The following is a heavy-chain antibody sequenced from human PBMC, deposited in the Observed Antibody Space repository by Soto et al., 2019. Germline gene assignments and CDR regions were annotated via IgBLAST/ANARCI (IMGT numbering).Heavy chain of an antibody. V-gene: IGHV4-59*08. D-gene: IGHD2-2*01. J-gene: IGHJ6*02. CDR3: ARHRRGYCSSTSCYARRYYYYYGMDV. CDR1: GGSISGYD. CDR2: IYYSGST. Sequence: SETMSVTCSVAGGSISGYDWTLVRKQTGKGLEWIGYIYYSGSTNYNPSLKSRVTISVDTSKNQFSLKLSSVTAADTAVYYCARHRRGYCSSTSCYARRYYYYYGMDVWGQGTTVTVSS.